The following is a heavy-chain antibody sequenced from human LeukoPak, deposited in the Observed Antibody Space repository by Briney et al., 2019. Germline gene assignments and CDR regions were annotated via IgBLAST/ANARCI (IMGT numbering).Heavy chain of an antibody. CDR2: ISSSSSII. V-gene: IGHV3-48*01. CDR1: GFTFSTYS. J-gene: IGHJ6*03. D-gene: IGHD4-23*01. CDR3: VRTSLATVLPPSWHYYYMDV. Sequence: GGSLRLSCAASGFTFSTYSMNWVRQAPGKGLEWVSYISSSSSIIYYADSMKGRFTISRDNANTSLYLQMHSLRAEDTAVYYCVRTSLATVLPPSWHYYYMDVWGKGTTVTVSS.